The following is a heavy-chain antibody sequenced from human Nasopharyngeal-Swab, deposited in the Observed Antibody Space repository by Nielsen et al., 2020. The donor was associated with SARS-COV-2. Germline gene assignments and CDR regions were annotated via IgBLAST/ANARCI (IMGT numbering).Heavy chain of an antibody. CDR1: GGSISSYY. D-gene: IGHD3-3*01. Sequence: LTLSCTVSGGSISSYYWSWIRQPPGKGLEWIGYIFYSGSTNSNPSLKSRVTIPVDTSKNQFSLKLSSVTAADTAVYYWARELPGPYYDFWSGYYNNHYYYGMDVWGQGTTVTVSS. V-gene: IGHV4-59*01. CDR2: IFYSGST. CDR3: ARELPGPYYDFWSGYYNNHYYYGMDV. J-gene: IGHJ6*02.